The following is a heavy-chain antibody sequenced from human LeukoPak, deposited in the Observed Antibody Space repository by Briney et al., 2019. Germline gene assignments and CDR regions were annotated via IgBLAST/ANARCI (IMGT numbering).Heavy chain of an antibody. V-gene: IGHV3-48*03. CDR2: NSGSGSTI. J-gene: IGHJ4*02. CDR3: ARGWDSSGYYYSFDY. Sequence: GGSLRLSCAASGFTFSIYEMNWVRQAPGKGLERVSSNSGSGSTISYADSVKGRFTMYRDNAKNSLYLQMNGLRAEDTAVYYCARGWDSSGYYYSFDYWGQGTLVTVSS. D-gene: IGHD3-22*01. CDR1: GFTFSIYE.